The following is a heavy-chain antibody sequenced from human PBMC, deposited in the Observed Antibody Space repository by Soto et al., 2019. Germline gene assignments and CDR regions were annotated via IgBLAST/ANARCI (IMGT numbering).Heavy chain of an antibody. V-gene: IGHV1-69*02. D-gene: IGHD1-26*01. CDR2: IIPILGIA. CDR1: GGTFSSYT. J-gene: IGHJ5*02. Sequence: QVQLVQSGADVKKPGSSVKVSCKASGGTFSSYTISWVRQAPGQGLEWMGRIIPILGIANYAQKFQGRVTITADKSTSTAYMELSSLRSEDTAVYYCALGLSGSGTEFDPWGQGTLVTVSS. CDR3: ALGLSGSGTEFDP.